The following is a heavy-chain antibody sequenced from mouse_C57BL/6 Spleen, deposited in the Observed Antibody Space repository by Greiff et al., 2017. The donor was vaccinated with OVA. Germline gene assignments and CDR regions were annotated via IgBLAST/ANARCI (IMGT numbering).Heavy chain of an antibody. D-gene: IGHD2-4*01. Sequence: QVQPQQSGAELVRPGTSVKMSCKASGYTFTNYWIGWAKQRPGHGLEWIGDIYPGGGYTNYNEKFKGKATLTADRSSSTAYMQFSSLTSEDSAIYYCARRDYDDGYFDYWGQGTTLTVSS. CDR3: ARRDYDDGYFDY. CDR2: IYPGGGYT. CDR1: GYTFTNYW. J-gene: IGHJ2*01. V-gene: IGHV1-63*01.